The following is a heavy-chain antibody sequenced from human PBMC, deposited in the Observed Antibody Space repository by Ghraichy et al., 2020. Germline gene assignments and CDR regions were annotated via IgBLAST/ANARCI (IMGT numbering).Heavy chain of an antibody. CDR2: IYYTGST. J-gene: IGHJ5*02. V-gene: IGHV4-59*01. CDR1: GGSINNYY. D-gene: IGHD6-13*01. Sequence: SQTLSLTCTVSGGSINNYYWSWIRQPPGKGPEWIGYIYYTGSTNYNPSLKSRVTISVDMSTNHFSLKLRSVTAADTAVYYGARSVWSSSWYDWFDPWGQGILVTVSS. CDR3: ARSVWSSSWYDWFDP.